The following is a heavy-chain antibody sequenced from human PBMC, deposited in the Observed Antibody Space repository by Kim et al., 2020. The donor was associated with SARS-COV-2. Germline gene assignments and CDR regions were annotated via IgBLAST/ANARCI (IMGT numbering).Heavy chain of an antibody. CDR3: ARATVAPYYYYGMDV. CDR2: INHSGST. Sequence: SETLSLTCAVYGGSFSGYYWSWIRQPPGKGLEWIGEINHSGSTNYNPSLKSRVTISVDTSKNQFSLKLSSVTAADTAVYYCARATVAPYYYYGMDVWGQGAPVTVSS. CDR1: GGSFSGYY. V-gene: IGHV4-34*01. D-gene: IGHD4-17*01. J-gene: IGHJ6*02.